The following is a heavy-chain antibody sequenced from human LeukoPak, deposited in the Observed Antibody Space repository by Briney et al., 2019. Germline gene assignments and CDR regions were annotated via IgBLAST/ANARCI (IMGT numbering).Heavy chain of an antibody. CDR2: IYYSGST. CDR1: IGSISRYY. V-gene: IGHV4-59*01. D-gene: IGHD1-26*01. CDR3: ARGSYSGSYYYFDY. J-gene: IGHJ4*02. Sequence: PSETPSLTCTVSIGSISRYYWSWIRQPPGKGLEWIGYIYYSGSTNYNPSLKSRVTISVDTSKNQFSLKLSSVTAADTAVYYCARGSYSGSYYYFDYWGQGTLVTVSS.